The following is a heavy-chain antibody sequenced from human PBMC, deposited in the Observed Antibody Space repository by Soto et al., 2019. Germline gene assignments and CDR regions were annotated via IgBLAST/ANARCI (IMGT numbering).Heavy chain of an antibody. CDR3: AREHCSGGSCYPIDY. V-gene: IGHV1-18*01. J-gene: IGHJ4*02. Sequence: QVQLVQSGAEVKKPGASVKVSCKASGYTFTSYGISWVRQAPGQGLEWMGWISAYNGNTNYAQKFQGRVTMTTDTSTSTAYMELRSLRSDDTAVYYCAREHCSGGSCYPIDYWGQGTLVTVSS. D-gene: IGHD2-15*01. CDR1: GYTFTSYG. CDR2: ISAYNGNT.